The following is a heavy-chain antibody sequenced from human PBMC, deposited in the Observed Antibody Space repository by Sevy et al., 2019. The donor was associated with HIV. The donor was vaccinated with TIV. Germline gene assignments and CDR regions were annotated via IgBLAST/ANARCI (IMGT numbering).Heavy chain of an antibody. CDR1: GFTFSSYA. Sequence: GGSLRLSCAASGFTFSSYAMSWVRQAPGKGLEWVAVIWYDGSNKDYADSVKGRFTISRDNSKNTLYLQMNSLRAEDKAVYYCATGTGDLLRSSHNYFDYWGQGTLVTVSS. CDR2: IWYDGSNK. J-gene: IGHJ4*02. D-gene: IGHD3-10*01. CDR3: ATGTGDLLRSSHNYFDY. V-gene: IGHV3-33*08.